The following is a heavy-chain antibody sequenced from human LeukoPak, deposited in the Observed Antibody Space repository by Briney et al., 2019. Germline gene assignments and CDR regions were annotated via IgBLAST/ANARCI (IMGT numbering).Heavy chain of an antibody. Sequence: GGSLRLSCAASGFTFSNAWMSWVRQAPGKGLEWVDRIKSKTDGGTTDYAAPVKGRFTISRDDSKNTLYLQMNSLKTEDTAVYYCTTAYYDFWSGYYYYYMDVWGKGTTVTVSS. V-gene: IGHV3-15*01. D-gene: IGHD3-3*01. CDR1: GFTFSNAW. CDR2: IKSKTDGGTT. CDR3: TTAYYDFWSGYYYYYMDV. J-gene: IGHJ6*03.